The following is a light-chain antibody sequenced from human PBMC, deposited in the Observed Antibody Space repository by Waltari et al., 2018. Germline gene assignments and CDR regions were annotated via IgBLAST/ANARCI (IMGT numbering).Light chain of an antibody. CDR3: HQYNTLPLT. V-gene: IGKV1-5*03. Sequence: DVQLTHSPPTLSASAGDRVSITCRASESVKNNLAWYQHQPGKAPKVLVHKASRFESGVPSRFSGSGYGTEFTLTISSLEPDDFATYYCHQYNTLPLTFGGGTKVEIK. CDR2: KAS. J-gene: IGKJ4*01. CDR1: ESVKNN.